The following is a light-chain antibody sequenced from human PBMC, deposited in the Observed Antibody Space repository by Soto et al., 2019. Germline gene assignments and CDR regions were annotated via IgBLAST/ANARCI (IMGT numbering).Light chain of an antibody. V-gene: IGKV1-39*01. CDR3: LQTSNTPQT. J-gene: IGKJ4*01. CDR2: GAS. Sequence: QMTQSPSSLSASVGDGFSITFRASQNIDVYLHLYQQKPGTAPKLLIYGASSVQSGVPSRFSGSGSGTDFTLTIRSLQPEDFATYYCLQTSNTPQTFGGGTKVDI. CDR1: QNIDVY.